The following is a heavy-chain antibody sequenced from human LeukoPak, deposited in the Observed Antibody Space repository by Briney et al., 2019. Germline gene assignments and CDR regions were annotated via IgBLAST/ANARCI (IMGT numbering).Heavy chain of an antibody. CDR1: GFTFSSYW. V-gene: IGHV3-7*01. CDR2: IKEDGSEK. J-gene: IGHJ4*02. CDR3: VRIYNDNNSGYRPFDF. D-gene: IGHD3-22*01. Sequence: GGSLRLSCAASGFTFSSYWMSCVRQAPGKGLEWVANIKEDGSEKYYVDSVKGRFTISRDNAKNSLYLQMNSLRAEDTAVYYCVRIYNDNNSGYRPFDFWGQGTLVTVSS.